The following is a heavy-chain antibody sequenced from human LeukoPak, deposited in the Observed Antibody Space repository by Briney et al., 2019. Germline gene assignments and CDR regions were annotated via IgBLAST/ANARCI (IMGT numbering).Heavy chain of an antibody. CDR1: GYTLTELS. CDR3: ATWGWGRSPRWFDP. D-gene: IGHD3-16*01. V-gene: IGHV1-24*01. Sequence: ASVKVSCKVSGYTLTELSMHRVRQAPGKGLEWMGGFDPEDGETIYAQKFQGRVTMTEDTSTDTAYMELSSLRSEDTAVYYCATWGWGRSPRWFDPWGQGTLVTVSS. CDR2: FDPEDGET. J-gene: IGHJ5*02.